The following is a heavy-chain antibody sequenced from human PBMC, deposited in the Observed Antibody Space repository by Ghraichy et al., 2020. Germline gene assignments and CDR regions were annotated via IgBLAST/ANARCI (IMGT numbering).Heavy chain of an antibody. Sequence: SETLSLTCTVSGGSVSSGSYYWSWIRQPPGKGLEWIGYIYYSGSTNYNPSLKSRVTISVDTSKNQFSLKLSSVTAADTAVYYCARAGGSPYGDYGTGFDYWGQGTLVTVSS. CDR3: ARAGGSPYGDYGTGFDY. D-gene: IGHD4-17*01. J-gene: IGHJ4*02. V-gene: IGHV4-61*01. CDR2: IYYSGST. CDR1: GGSVSSGSYY.